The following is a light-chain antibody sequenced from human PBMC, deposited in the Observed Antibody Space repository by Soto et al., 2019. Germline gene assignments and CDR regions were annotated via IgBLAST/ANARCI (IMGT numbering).Light chain of an antibody. V-gene: IGLV2-8*01. Sequence: QSVLTQPPSASGSPGQSVTISCTGTKNDIGVYDFVSWYQHHPGKAPRLIIYEVVQRPSGVPDRFSGSTSGNTASLTVSGLQAADEAPYFCKSYAGSNTYVFGSGTKVTVL. J-gene: IGLJ1*01. CDR1: KNDIGVYDF. CDR2: EVV. CDR3: KSYAGSNTYV.